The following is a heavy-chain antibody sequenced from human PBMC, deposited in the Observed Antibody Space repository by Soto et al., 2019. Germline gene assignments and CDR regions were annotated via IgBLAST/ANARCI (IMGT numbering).Heavy chain of an antibody. CDR1: GGSISSSSYY. CDR3: ARGEAVAGIVDY. V-gene: IGHV4-39*01. J-gene: IGHJ4*02. Sequence: QLLESGPGLVKPSETLSLTCTVSGGSISSSSYYWGWIRQPPGKGLEWIGSIYYSGSTYYNPSLKSRVTISVDTSKNQFSLKLSSVTAADTAVYYCARGEAVAGIVDYWGQGTLVTVSS. D-gene: IGHD6-19*01. CDR2: IYYSGST.